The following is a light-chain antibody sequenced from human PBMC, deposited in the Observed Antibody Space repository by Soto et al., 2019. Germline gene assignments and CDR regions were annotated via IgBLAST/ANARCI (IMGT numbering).Light chain of an antibody. CDR3: SSYTTSTTYV. CDR1: SGDVGAYNF. Sequence: QSALTQPASVSGSPGQSIAISCTGTSGDVGAYNFVSWYQQRPGRAPKLMIYEVNNRPSGVSNRFSGSKSGNTASLTISGLQTEDEADYYCSSYTTSTTYVFGSGTKLTVL. V-gene: IGLV2-14*01. J-gene: IGLJ1*01. CDR2: EVN.